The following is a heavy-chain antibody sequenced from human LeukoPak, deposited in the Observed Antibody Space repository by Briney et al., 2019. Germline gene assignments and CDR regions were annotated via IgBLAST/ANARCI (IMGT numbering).Heavy chain of an antibody. V-gene: IGHV3-48*02. D-gene: IGHD3-22*01. J-gene: IGHJ4*02. CDR3: ARDRFAGSGYFDY. CDR1: GFIFSSYS. Sequence: GGSLRLSCAASGFIFSSYSMSWVRHAPGKGLEWVSYISSSGSTTYYADSVKGRFTISRDNAKNSLYLQMNSLRDEDTAVYYCARDRFAGSGYFDYWGQGILVTVSS. CDR2: ISSSGSTT.